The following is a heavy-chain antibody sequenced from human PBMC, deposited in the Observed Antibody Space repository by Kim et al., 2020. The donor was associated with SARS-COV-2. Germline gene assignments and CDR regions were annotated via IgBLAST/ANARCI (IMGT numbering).Heavy chain of an antibody. D-gene: IGHD2-15*01. V-gene: IGHV4-39*07. J-gene: IGHJ4*02. CDR3: ARPPHCSGNTCTDF. Sequence: CSPSRTSRVTISIDTSKNQFSLALRSVTAADTAVYYCARPPHCSGNTCTDFWGQGTLVNVSS.